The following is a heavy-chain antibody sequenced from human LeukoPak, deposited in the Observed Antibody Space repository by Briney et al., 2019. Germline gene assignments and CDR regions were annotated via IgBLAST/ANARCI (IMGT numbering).Heavy chain of an antibody. CDR1: GFTFSSYS. CDR2: ISSTSSYI. V-gene: IGHV3-21*01. J-gene: IGHJ3*02. CDR3: ARDNRGIDNAFDI. D-gene: IGHD1-26*01. Sequence: GGSLTLSCAASGFTFSSYSMNWLRQAPGKGLEWVSSISSTSSYIYYADSVKGRFTISRDNAKNSLYLQMNSLRAEDTAVYYCARDNRGIDNAFDIWGQGTMVAVSS.